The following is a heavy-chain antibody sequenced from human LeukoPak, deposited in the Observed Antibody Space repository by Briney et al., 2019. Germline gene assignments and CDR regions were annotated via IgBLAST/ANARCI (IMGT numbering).Heavy chain of an antibody. CDR2: ISGSGGTT. D-gene: IGHD1-26*01. CDR3: ASGLVGASPFDY. CDR1: GFAFNSYA. J-gene: IGHJ4*02. V-gene: IGHV3-23*01. Sequence: PGGSLRLSCAASGFAFNSYAMNWVRQAPGKGLEWVSFISGSGGTTFYADSVKGRFTISRDNSKNTLYLQMNSLRAEDTAVYYCASGLVGASPFDYWGQGTLVTVSS.